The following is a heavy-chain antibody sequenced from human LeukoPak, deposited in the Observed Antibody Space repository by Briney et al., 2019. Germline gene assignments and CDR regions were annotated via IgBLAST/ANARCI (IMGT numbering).Heavy chain of an antibody. CDR3: AKEMGHYGSGSYYTNDY. CDR2: SSGSGGST. D-gene: IGHD3-10*01. Sequence: GGSLRLSCAASGFTFSSYAMSWVRQAPGKGLEWVSASSGSGGSTYYADSVKGRFTISRDISKNTLYLQMNSLRAEDTAVYYCAKEMGHYGSGSYYTNDYWGQGTLVTVSS. J-gene: IGHJ4*02. V-gene: IGHV3-23*01. CDR1: GFTFSSYA.